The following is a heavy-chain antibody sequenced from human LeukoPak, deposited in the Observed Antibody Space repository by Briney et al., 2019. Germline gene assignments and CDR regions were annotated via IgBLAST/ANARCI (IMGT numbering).Heavy chain of an antibody. J-gene: IGHJ4*02. CDR3: ASSAYYDFWSGQFDY. D-gene: IGHD3-3*01. CDR1: GGSISSYY. CDR2: IYTTGST. V-gene: IGHV4-4*07. Sequence: SETLSLTCTVSGGSISSYYWSWIRQPAGKGLEWIGRIYTTGSTNYNPSLKSRVTMSVDTSKNQFSLKLSSVTAADTAIYYCASSAYYDFWSGQFDYWGQGTLVTVSS.